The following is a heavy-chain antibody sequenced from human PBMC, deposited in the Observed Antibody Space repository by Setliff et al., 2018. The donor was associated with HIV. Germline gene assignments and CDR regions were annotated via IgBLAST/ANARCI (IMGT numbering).Heavy chain of an antibody. D-gene: IGHD4-4*01. Sequence: SETLSLTCTVSGASISSSGYYWGWIRQPPGKGLEWIGTIYYSGSTYYNPSLKSRVTISVDTSKNQFSLKLSSVTAADTAVYYCARDLIPLQYYFDYWGQGTLVTVSS. V-gene: IGHV4-39*07. CDR3: ARDLIPLQYYFDY. CDR2: IYYSGST. CDR1: GASISSSGYY. J-gene: IGHJ4*02.